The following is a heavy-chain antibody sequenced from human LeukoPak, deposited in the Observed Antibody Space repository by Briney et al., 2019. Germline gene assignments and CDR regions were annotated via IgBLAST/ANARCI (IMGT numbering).Heavy chain of an antibody. V-gene: IGHV3-13*04. CDR1: GFTFSSYD. J-gene: IGHJ4*02. Sequence: PGGSLRLSCAASGFTFSSYDMHWVRQVTGKGLEWVSGIDTGGGTYYPGSVKGRFTISRENAQNSLYLQMTNLRAGDTAMYYCARGMGSGSSSVFDFWGQGTLVTVSS. CDR3: ARGMGSGSSSVFDF. CDR2: IDTGGGT. D-gene: IGHD3-10*01.